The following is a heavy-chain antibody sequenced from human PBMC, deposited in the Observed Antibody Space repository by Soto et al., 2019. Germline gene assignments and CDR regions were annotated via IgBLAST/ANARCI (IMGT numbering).Heavy chain of an antibody. CDR1: GGSIRTGDYY. V-gene: IGHV4-39*02. CDR3: ATESGSTYGYFDY. Sequence: SETLSLTCTVSGGSIRTGDYYWVWIRQTPGRGLEWIGSVYYTGTTYYTPSLQGRVTMSADTSKNTFFLELRSVTAADTAVYFCATESGSTYGYFDYWGQGTQVTVSS. J-gene: IGHJ4*02. CDR2: VYYTGTT. D-gene: IGHD4-17*01.